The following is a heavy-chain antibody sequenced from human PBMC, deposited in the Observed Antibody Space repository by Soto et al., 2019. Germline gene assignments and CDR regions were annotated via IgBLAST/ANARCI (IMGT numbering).Heavy chain of an antibody. J-gene: IGHJ6*02. CDR2: ISAYNGNT. CDR1: GYTFTSYG. CDR3: ARDSTVTIFGVVINPPGYYYYGMDV. D-gene: IGHD3-3*01. V-gene: IGHV1-18*01. Sequence: QVQLVQSGAEVKKPGASVKVSCKASGYTFTSYGISWVRQAPGQGLEWMGRISAYNGNTNYAQKLQGRVTMTTDTSTSTAYMELRSLRSDDTAVYYCARDSTVTIFGVVINPPGYYYYGMDVWGQGTTVTVSS.